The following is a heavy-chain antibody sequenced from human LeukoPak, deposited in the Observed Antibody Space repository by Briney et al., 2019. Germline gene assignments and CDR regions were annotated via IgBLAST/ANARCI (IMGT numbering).Heavy chain of an antibody. D-gene: IGHD3-22*01. V-gene: IGHV3-23*01. Sequence: GGSLRLSCAASGFTFSSYAMSWVRQAPGKGLEWVSAISGSGGSTYYADSVKGRFTISRDNSKNTLYLQMNSLRAEDTAVYYCATQYYYDRSGYPYYFDYWGQGTLVTVSS. CDR1: GFTFSSYA. J-gene: IGHJ4*02. CDR2: ISGSGGST. CDR3: ATQYYYDRSGYPYYFDY.